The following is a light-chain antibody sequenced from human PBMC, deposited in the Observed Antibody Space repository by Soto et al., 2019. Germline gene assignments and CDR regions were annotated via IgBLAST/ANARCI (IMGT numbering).Light chain of an antibody. Sequence: QSVLTQPPSVSAAPGQKVTISCSGSRSKIGNNSVSWYQQLPGTAPKLLIYDNNKRPSGIPDRFSGSKSGTSATLGITVLQTGDEADYYCGTWDSSLSAVVFGGGTKLTVL. CDR1: RSKIGNNS. CDR3: GTWDSSLSAVV. V-gene: IGLV1-51*01. CDR2: DNN. J-gene: IGLJ2*01.